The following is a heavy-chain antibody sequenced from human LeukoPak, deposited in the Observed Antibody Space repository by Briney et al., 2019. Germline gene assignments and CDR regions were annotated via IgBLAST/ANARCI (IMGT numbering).Heavy chain of an antibody. J-gene: IGHJ5*02. CDR1: GGSISSYY. CDR2: IYDSGST. Sequence: SETLSLTCTVSGGSISSYYWNWIRQPPGKGLQWIGCIYDSGSTYYSPSLKSRLTISVDTSKNQFSLKLSSVTAADTAVYYCARSSRRRNWFDPWGQGTLVTVSS. V-gene: IGHV4-30-4*01. CDR3: ARSSRRRNWFDP.